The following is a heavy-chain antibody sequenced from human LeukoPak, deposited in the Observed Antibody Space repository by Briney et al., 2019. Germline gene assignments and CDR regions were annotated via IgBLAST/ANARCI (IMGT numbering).Heavy chain of an antibody. Sequence: SVKVSCKASGGTFSSYAISWVRQAPGQGLEWMGGIIPIFGTANYAQKFQGRVTITADESTSTAYMELSSLRSEDTAVYYRARDPYGSGSYTPYNWFDPWGQGTLVTVSS. CDR2: IIPIFGTA. CDR1: GGTFSSYA. CDR3: ARDPYGSGSYTPYNWFDP. J-gene: IGHJ5*02. V-gene: IGHV1-69*13. D-gene: IGHD3-10*01.